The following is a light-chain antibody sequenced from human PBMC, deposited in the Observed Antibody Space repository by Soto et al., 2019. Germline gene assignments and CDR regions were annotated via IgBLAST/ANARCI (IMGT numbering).Light chain of an antibody. CDR2: SNT. J-gene: IGLJ2*01. V-gene: IGLV1-44*01. Sequence: QSVLTQPPSASGTPGQTIAISCSGGSSNIGSHTVNWYQQLPGTAPRLLIYSNTQRPSGVPDHFSGSKSGTSASLAISGLQSEHEGEYYCAAWDDSLNGVVFGGGTKLTVL. CDR3: AAWDDSLNGVV. CDR1: SSNIGSHT.